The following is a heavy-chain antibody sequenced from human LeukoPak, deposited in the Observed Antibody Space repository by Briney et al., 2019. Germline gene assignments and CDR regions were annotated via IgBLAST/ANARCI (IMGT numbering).Heavy chain of an antibody. CDR1: GFTVGSNY. J-gene: IGHJ4*02. CDR2: ISSSGSTI. CDR3: ARVPRWYVIDY. Sequence: GGSLRLSCAASGFTVGSNYMSWVRQAPGKGLEWVSYISSSGSTIYYADSVKGRFTISRDNAKNSLYLQMNSLRAEDTAVYYCARVPRWYVIDYWGQGTLVTVSS. V-gene: IGHV3-11*04. D-gene: IGHD4-23*01.